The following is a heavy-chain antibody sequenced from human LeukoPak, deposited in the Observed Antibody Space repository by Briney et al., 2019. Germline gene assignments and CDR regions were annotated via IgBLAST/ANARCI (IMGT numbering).Heavy chain of an antibody. CDR2: INSDGTTT. Sequence: PGGTLRLSCAASGFTFSKYFMHWVPQAPGKGLVWVSRINSDGTTTMYADSVKGRFTISRDNAKNTLYLQMNSLRDEDTAVYYCARRVDATRWFDPWGQGTLVTVSS. J-gene: IGHJ5*02. CDR1: GFTFSKYF. V-gene: IGHV3-74*03. D-gene: IGHD2-15*01. CDR3: ARRVDATRWFDP.